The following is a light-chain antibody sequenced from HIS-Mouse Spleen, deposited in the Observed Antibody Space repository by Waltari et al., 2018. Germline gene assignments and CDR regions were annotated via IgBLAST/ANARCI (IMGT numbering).Light chain of an antibody. J-gene: IGLJ3*02. V-gene: IGLV6-57*02. Sequence: NFMLTQPHSVSESPGKTVTISCPGSSGSISSHYVQWYQQRPGSAPTTVIYEDNQRPSGVPDRFSGSIDSSSNSASLTISGLKTEDEADYYCQSYDSSNQVFGGGTKLTVL. CDR3: QSYDSSNQV. CDR1: SGSISSHY. CDR2: EDN.